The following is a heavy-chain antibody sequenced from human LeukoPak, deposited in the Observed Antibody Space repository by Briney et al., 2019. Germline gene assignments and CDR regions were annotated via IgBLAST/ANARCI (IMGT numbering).Heavy chain of an antibody. J-gene: IGHJ3*02. Sequence: GASMKVSCKASGYTFTSYYMHWVRQAPGQGLEWMGIINPSGGSTSYAQKFQGRVTMTRDMSTSTVYMELSSLRSEDTAVYYCAGDGLAVAGRVGAFDIWGQGTMVTVSS. CDR2: INPSGGST. CDR3: AGDGLAVAGRVGAFDI. V-gene: IGHV1-46*01. CDR1: GYTFTSYY. D-gene: IGHD6-19*01.